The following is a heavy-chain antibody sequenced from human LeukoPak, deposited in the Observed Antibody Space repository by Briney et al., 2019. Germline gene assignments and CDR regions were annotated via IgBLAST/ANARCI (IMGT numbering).Heavy chain of an antibody. D-gene: IGHD3-10*02. CDR1: GSPFSSYE. J-gene: IGHJ6*04. CDR2: ISSSGSTI. Sequence: GSLGPSCAASGSPFSSYEMNWVRQAPGKGLEGVSYISSSGSTIHYADSVKGRFTISRDNAKNSLFLQMNSLRAEDTAVYYCAELGITMIGGVWGKGTTVTITS. CDR3: AELGITMIGGV. V-gene: IGHV3-48*03.